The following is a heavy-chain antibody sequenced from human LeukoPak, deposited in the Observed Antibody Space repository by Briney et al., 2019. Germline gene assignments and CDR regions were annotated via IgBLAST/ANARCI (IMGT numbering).Heavy chain of an antibody. CDR1: GFTFSTYG. CDR2: ISYDGSNK. V-gene: IGHV3-30*18. Sequence: GRSLRLSCAASGFTFSTYGMHWVRQAPGKGLEWVAVISYDGSNKFYADSVKGRFTISRDNSKNTLYLQMNSLRAEDTAVYYCAKLSRVTMIVVDYWGQGTLVTVSS. J-gene: IGHJ4*02. CDR3: AKLSRVTMIVVDY. D-gene: IGHD3-22*01.